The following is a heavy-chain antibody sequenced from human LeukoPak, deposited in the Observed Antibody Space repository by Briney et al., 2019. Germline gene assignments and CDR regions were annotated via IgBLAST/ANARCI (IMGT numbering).Heavy chain of an antibody. CDR2: INSDGSTT. Sequence: PGGSLRLSCVASGFTFSSYWMHWVRQAPGKGLVWVSRINSDGSTTTYADSVRGRFTISRDNAKHTLYLQMNSLRAEDTAVYYCERGGFDTIGFDYWGQGILVTVSS. D-gene: IGHD3-10*01. CDR3: ERGGFDTIGFDY. CDR1: GFTFSSYW. V-gene: IGHV3-74*01. J-gene: IGHJ4*02.